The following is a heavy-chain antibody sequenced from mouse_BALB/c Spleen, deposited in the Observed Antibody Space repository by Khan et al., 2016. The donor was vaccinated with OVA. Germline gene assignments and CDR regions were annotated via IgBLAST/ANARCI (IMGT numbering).Heavy chain of an antibody. V-gene: IGHV1-77*01. Sequence: QVQLQQSGAELARPGASVKLSCKASGYTFTDYNINWVKQRTGQGLEWIGEIYPGSNNTYYNEKFKGKATLTADKSSSTVYMQLSSLTSEDSAVYCCAREWGAWFPYWGQGTLVTVSA. CDR3: AREWGAWFPY. CDR2: IYPGSNNT. J-gene: IGHJ3*01. CDR1: GYTFTDYN.